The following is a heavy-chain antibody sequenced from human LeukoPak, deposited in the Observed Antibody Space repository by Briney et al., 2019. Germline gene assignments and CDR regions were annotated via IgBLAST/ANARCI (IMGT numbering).Heavy chain of an antibody. J-gene: IGHJ1*01. CDR2: ISAYNGNT. V-gene: IGHV1-18*01. Sequence: GASVKVSCKASGYTFTSYGISWVRQAPGQGLEWLGWISAYNGNTNYAQKLQGRVTMTTDTSTSTAYMELRSLRSDDTAVYYCARDYGWLLLGAEYFQHWGQGTLVTVSS. CDR3: ARDYGWLLLGAEYFQH. D-gene: IGHD3-22*01. CDR1: GYTFTSYG.